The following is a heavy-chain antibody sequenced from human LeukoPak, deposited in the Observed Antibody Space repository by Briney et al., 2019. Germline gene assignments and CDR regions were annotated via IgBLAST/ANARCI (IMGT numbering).Heavy chain of an antibody. V-gene: IGHV4-39*01. CDR3: ARVRYFDWLSIRWFDP. D-gene: IGHD3-9*01. J-gene: IGHJ5*02. CDR1: GGSISSSSYY. CDR2: IYYSGST. Sequence: MASETLSLTCTVSGGSISSSSYYWGWIRQPPGKGLEWIGSIYYSGSTYYNPSLKSRVTISVDTSKNQFSLKLSSVTAADTAVYYCARVRYFDWLSIRWFDPWGQGTLVTVSS.